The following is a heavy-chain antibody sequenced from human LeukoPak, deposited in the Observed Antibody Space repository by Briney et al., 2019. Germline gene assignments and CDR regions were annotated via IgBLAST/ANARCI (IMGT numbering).Heavy chain of an antibody. D-gene: IGHD3-16*01. CDR2: IYYSGST. CDR1: GGSFSTYY. V-gene: IGHV4-59*01. Sequence: SETLSLTRTVSGGSFSTYYWSWIRQPPGKGLEWIGYIYYSGSTDYNPSLKSRATMSLDTSKNQFSLNLNSVTAADTAVYYCARAVITFGAAVAKGVDCWGQGTLVTVSS. CDR3: ARAVITFGAAVAKGVDC. J-gene: IGHJ4*02.